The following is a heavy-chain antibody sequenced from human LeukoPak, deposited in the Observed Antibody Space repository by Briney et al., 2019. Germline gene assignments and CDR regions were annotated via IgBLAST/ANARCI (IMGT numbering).Heavy chain of an antibody. V-gene: IGHV4-61*02. D-gene: IGHD3-22*01. J-gene: IGHJ6*03. CDR1: SNSISSGDYY. CDR2: IYTSGST. CDR3: ASGTDSSGYYPYYMDV. Sequence: PSETLSLTCTVSSNSISSGDYYWSWIRQPAGKGLEWIGRIYTSGSTNYNPSLKSRVTISVDTSKNQFSLRLSSVTAADTAVYYCASGTDSSGYYPYYMDVWGKGTTVTVSS.